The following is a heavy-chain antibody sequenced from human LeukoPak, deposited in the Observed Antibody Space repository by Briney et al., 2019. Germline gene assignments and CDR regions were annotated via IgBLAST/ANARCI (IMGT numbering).Heavy chain of an antibody. CDR2: ISGSGGST. CDR1: GFTFSSYA. V-gene: IGHV3-23*01. J-gene: IGHJ6*02. Sequence: SGGSLRLSCAASGFTFSSYAMSWVRQAPGKGLEWVSAISGSGGSTYYADSVKGRFTISRDNSKNTLYLQMNSLRAEDTAVYYCARADQYYYYYGMDVWGQGTTVTVSS. CDR3: ARADQYYYYYGMDV.